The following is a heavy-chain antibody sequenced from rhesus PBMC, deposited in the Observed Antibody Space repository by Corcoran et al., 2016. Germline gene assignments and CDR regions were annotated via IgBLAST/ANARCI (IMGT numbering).Heavy chain of an antibody. V-gene: IGHV3-7*01. J-gene: IGHJ4*01. Sequence: VQLVESGGGLVKPGGSLRLSCSASGFTFCVFCFPWVRLPPGKGLDWFSPITNTGETIFSTDSVKGRFTFARDNAKNSLSLQMNILRAEDTAVYYCGRVFHNPFDYWGQGVLVTVSS. CDR1: GFTFCVFC. CDR2: ITNTGETI. CDR3: GRVFHNPFDY. D-gene: IGHD4-11*01.